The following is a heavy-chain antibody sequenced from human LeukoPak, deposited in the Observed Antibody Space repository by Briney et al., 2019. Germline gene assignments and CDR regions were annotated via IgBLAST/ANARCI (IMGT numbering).Heavy chain of an antibody. CDR2: ISYDGSNK. V-gene: IGHV3-30*03. CDR1: GFTFSSYG. J-gene: IGHJ4*02. Sequence: AGGSLRLSCAASGFTFSSYGMHWVRQAPGKGLEWVAVISYDGSNKYYADSVKGRFTISRDNSKNTLYLQMNSLRAEDTAVYYCARGSTVTTLDYWGQGTLVTVSS. D-gene: IGHD4-17*01. CDR3: ARGSTVTTLDY.